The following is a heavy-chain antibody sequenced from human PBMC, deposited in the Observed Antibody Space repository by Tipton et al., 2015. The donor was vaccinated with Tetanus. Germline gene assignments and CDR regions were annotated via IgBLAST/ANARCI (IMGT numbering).Heavy chain of an antibody. V-gene: IGHV1-2*02. J-gene: IGHJ6*02. Sequence: QLVQSGAEVKKPGASVKVSCKASGYTFTGYYIYWVRQAPGQGLEWMGWIDPNSGDTKYAQKFQGRVTMTRDTSISTIHMELSRLKSDDTAVYYCARDRGDYIYYGMDVWGQGTTVTVSS. D-gene: IGHD3-22*01. CDR1: GYTFTGYY. CDR2: IDPNSGDT. CDR3: ARDRGDYIYYGMDV.